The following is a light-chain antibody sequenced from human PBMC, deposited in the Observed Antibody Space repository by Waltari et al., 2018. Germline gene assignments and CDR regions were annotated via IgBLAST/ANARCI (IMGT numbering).Light chain of an antibody. CDR1: QSFLYSSNNKNY. CDR3: QQYYSTPPMHT. CDR2: WAS. Sequence: DIVMTQSPESLAVSLVERATINCKSSQSFLYSSNNKNYLAWYQQKPGQPPKLLIYWASTRESGVPDRFSGSGSGTDFTLTISSLQAEDVAVYYCQQYYSTPPMHTFGQGTKLEIK. V-gene: IGKV4-1*01. J-gene: IGKJ2*01.